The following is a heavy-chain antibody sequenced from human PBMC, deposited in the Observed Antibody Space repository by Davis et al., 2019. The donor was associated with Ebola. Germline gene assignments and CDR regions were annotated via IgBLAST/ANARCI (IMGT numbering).Heavy chain of an antibody. V-gene: IGHV1-46*01. D-gene: IGHD2-15*01. J-gene: IGHJ4*02. Sequence: ASVKVSCKASGGTFTSYFLHWVRQAPGQGLEWMGIINPSGGSATYAQKFQGRVTMTRDTSTTTVYMELSSLRSEDTAVYYCACGGSWNYFDYWGQGTLVTVSS. CDR3: ACGGSWNYFDY. CDR1: GGTFTSYF. CDR2: INPSGGSA.